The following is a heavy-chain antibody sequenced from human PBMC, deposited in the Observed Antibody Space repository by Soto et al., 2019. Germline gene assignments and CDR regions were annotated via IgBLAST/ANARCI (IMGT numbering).Heavy chain of an antibody. V-gene: IGHV1-69*01. CDR1: GDTDTNYV. CDR3: EAEMTCGKVSVV. CDR2: IFPKFGTT. J-gene: IGHJ6*02. Sequence: QVQLVQSGAEVKKPGSSVKVSCKASGDTDTNYVISWVRQAPGQGLEWMGGIFPKFGTTYSAQKLQDRLTITADESTSPVYMQLSSLRLDDTAVYYCEAEMTCGKVSVVWGQGTTVTVSS. D-gene: IGHD1-26*01.